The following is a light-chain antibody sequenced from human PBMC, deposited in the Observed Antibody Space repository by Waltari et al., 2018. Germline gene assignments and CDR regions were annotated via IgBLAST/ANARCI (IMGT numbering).Light chain of an antibody. J-gene: IGKJ5*01. V-gene: IGKV3-11*01. CDR3: QQRSNWPPEIT. Sequence: ELVLTQSPATLSLSPGERATLSCRASQSVSSYLAWYQQKPGQAPRLLIYDASNMATGIPARFSGSGSGTDFTLTISSLEPEDFAVYYCQQRSNWPPEITFGQGTRLEIK. CDR2: DAS. CDR1: QSVSSY.